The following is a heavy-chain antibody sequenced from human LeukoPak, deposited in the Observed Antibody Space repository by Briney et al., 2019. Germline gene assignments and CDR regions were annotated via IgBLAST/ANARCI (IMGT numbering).Heavy chain of an antibody. D-gene: IGHD1-26*01. J-gene: IGHJ4*02. CDR1: GYTFTTHG. CDR2: ISAHNGNT. CDR3: ARDSSVVGATSRYFDY. Sequence: ASVKVSCKASGYTFTTHGTAWVRQAPGQGLEWMGWISAHNGNTNYAQSLQGRVTMTTDTSTNTAYMELRSLRSDDTAVYYCARDSSVVGATSRYFDYWGQGTLVTVSS. V-gene: IGHV1-18*01.